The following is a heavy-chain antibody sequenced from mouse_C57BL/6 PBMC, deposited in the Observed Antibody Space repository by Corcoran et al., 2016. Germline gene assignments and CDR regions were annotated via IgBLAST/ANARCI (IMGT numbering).Heavy chain of an antibody. CDR1: GYTFTTYG. D-gene: IGHD3-1*01. CDR3: ARRALSYFDY. V-gene: IGHV9-3*01. J-gene: IGHJ2*01. Sequence: QIQLVQSGPELKKPGETVKISCKASGYTFTTYGMSWVKQAPGKGLKWMGWINTYSGVPTYADDFKGRFAFSLETSVSTAYLQINNLKNEDTATYFCARRALSYFDYWGKGTTLTVSS. CDR2: INTYSGVP.